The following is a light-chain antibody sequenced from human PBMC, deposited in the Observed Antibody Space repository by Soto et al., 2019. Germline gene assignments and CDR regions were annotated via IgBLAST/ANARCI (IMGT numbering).Light chain of an antibody. J-gene: IGLJ2*01. CDR1: SGDFGGYNY. V-gene: IGLV2-14*01. CDR2: EVT. CDR3: SSYTTNITPVV. Sequence: QSARTQPAPVSGPPGRRTPFPGPGPSGDFGGYNYVPWYQQHPGKAPKLLISEVTNRPSGVSNRFSGSKSGNTASLTISGLQAEDEADYYCSSYTTNITPVVFGGGTKLTVL.